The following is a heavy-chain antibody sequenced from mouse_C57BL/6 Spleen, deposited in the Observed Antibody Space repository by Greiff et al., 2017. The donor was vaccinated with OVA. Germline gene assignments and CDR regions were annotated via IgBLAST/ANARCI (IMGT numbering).Heavy chain of an antibody. Sequence: VQLQQPGPELVKPGASVKLSCKASGYTFTSYWMHWVKQRPGQGLEWIGNINPSNGGTNYNEKFKSKATLTVDKSSSTAYMQLSSLTSEDSAVYYCAPYSNYDWYFDVWGTGTTVTVSS. CDR1: GYTFTSYW. CDR3: APYSNYDWYFDV. CDR2: INPSNGGT. D-gene: IGHD2-5*01. V-gene: IGHV1-53*01. J-gene: IGHJ1*03.